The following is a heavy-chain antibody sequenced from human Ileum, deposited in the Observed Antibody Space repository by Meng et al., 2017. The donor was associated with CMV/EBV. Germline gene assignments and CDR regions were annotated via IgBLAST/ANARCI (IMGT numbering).Heavy chain of an antibody. V-gene: IGHV4-61*01. D-gene: IGHD2-2*02. CDR1: GGSVSSGSYY. CDR3: ASDGREECSSTGCYMSYGMDV. CDR2: IYYSGST. Sequence: SETLSPTCTVSGGSVSSGSYYWSWIRQPPGKGLEWIGYIYYSGSTNYNPSLKSRVTISVDTSKNQFSLKLSSVTAADTAVYYCASDGREECSSTGCYMSYGMDVWGQGTTVTVSS. J-gene: IGHJ6*02.